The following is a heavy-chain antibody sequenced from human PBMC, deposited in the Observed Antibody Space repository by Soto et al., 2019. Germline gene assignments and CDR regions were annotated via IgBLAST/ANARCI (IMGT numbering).Heavy chain of an antibody. CDR2: IYSTGST. Sequence: QVQLQESGPGLVKPSETLSLTCTVSGGSINNSYWSWIRQPPGKGLEWIGHIYSTGSTNYNPSLKSRVTILVDTSKNQFSLKLSSVTAADTAVYYCARWSHRSPYYFDYWGQGTLVTVSS. CDR3: ARWSHRSPYYFDY. V-gene: IGHV4-59*01. D-gene: IGHD3-3*01. CDR1: GGSINNSY. J-gene: IGHJ4*02.